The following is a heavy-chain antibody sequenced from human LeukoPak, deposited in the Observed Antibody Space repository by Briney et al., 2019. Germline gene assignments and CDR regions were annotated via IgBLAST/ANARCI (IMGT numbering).Heavy chain of an antibody. Sequence: GGSLRLSCAASGFTFNNYAMNWVRQAPGKGLEWVSVISGSGGTTYYADSVKGRFTISRDSSKNTLYLQMNSLRAEDTAVYYCAKLARSQRFVARELGAFDIWGQGTMVTVSS. V-gene: IGHV3-23*01. CDR2: ISGSGGTT. D-gene: IGHD1-26*01. CDR3: AKLARSQRFVARELGAFDI. J-gene: IGHJ3*02. CDR1: GFTFNNYA.